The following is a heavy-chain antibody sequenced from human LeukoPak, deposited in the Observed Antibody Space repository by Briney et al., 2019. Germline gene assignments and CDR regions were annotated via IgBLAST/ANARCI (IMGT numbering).Heavy chain of an antibody. CDR1: GFTFSSYA. D-gene: IGHD2/OR15-2a*01. Sequence: GRSLRLSCAASGFTFSSYAMHWVRQAPGKGLEWVAVISYDGSNKYYADSVKGRFTVSRDNSKNTLYLQMNSLRAEDTAVYYCARDASSPFWGQGTLVTVSS. CDR2: ISYDGSNK. CDR3: ARDASSPF. V-gene: IGHV3-30*04. J-gene: IGHJ4*02.